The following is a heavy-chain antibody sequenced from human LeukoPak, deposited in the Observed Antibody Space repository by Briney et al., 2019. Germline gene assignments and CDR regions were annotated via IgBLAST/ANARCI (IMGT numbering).Heavy chain of an antibody. J-gene: IGHJ4*02. CDR3: ANSQLRFLEWLVY. CDR1: GFTVSSNY. Sequence: GGSLRLSCAASGFTVSSNYMSWVRQAPGKGLEWVSVIYSGGSTYYADSVKGRFTISRDNSKNTLYLQMNSLRAEDTAVYYCANSQLRFLEWLVYWGQGTLVTVSS. V-gene: IGHV3-66*02. D-gene: IGHD3-3*01. CDR2: IYSGGST.